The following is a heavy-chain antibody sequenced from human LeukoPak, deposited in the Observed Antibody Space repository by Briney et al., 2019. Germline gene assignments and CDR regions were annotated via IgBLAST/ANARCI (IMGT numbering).Heavy chain of an antibody. J-gene: IGHJ4*02. Sequence: ASVKVSCKASGYTFTRYGISWVRQAPGQGLEWMGWISVNNSNTNYAQKLQGRVTMTTDTSTSTAYMELRSLRSDDTAVYYCARDYFDWYPDYWGQGTLVTVSS. CDR1: GYTFTRYG. CDR3: ARDYFDWYPDY. CDR2: ISVNNSNT. D-gene: IGHD3-9*01. V-gene: IGHV1-18*01.